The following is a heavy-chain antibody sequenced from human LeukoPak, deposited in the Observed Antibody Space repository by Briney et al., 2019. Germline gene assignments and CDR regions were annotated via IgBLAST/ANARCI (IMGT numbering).Heavy chain of an antibody. CDR1: GFTFSNFA. J-gene: IGHJ4*02. Sequence: GGSLRLSCAASGFTFSNFAMSWVRQAPGKGLEWVSAINDGGGRTYYADSVKGRFTISRDNSKNTLYLQMNNLRVEDTAVYYCAQEGRYNWFCDSWGQGTLVTVSS. V-gene: IGHV3-23*01. CDR2: INDGGGRT. D-gene: IGHD1-20*01. CDR3: AQEGRYNWFCDS.